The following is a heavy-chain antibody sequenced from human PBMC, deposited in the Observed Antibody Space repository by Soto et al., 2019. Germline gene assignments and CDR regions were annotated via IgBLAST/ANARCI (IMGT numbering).Heavy chain of an antibody. D-gene: IGHD5-18*01. J-gene: IGHJ4*02. Sequence: EVQLLESGGGLVQPGGSLRLSCAASGFTLRSYAMSWVRQAPGKGLEWVSAISGSGGNTYYEDSVKGRFTISRDNSKNTLYLQMNSLRAEDMAVYYCAKAWIQIWRYYFDYWGQGTLVTVSS. V-gene: IGHV3-23*01. CDR3: AKAWIQIWRYYFDY. CDR2: ISGSGGNT. CDR1: GFTLRSYA.